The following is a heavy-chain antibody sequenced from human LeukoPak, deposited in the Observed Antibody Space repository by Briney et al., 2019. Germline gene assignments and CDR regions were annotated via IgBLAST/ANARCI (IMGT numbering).Heavy chain of an antibody. CDR2: INPNSGGT. J-gene: IGHJ5*02. Sequence: GASVKVSCKASGYTFTGYYMHWVRQAHGQGLEWMGWINPNSGGTNYAQKFQGRVTMTRDTSISTAYMELSRLRSDDTAVYYCARERETAVWFDPWGQGTLVTVSS. V-gene: IGHV1-2*02. CDR1: GYTFTGYY. CDR3: ARERETAVWFDP. D-gene: IGHD5-18*01.